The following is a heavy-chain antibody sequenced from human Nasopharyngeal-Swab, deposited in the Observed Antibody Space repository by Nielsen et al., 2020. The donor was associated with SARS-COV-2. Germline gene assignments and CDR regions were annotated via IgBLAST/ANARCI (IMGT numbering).Heavy chain of an antibody. Sequence: SETLSLTCAVSGGSVSGYYWSWIRQPPGDRLEWIGYINTIGVTKYNPSLNSRVSMSLDATRNQLSLNLWSMTAADTAMYFCARISLPQIVGATNPVDYWGQGTLVTVSA. CDR2: INTIGVT. D-gene: IGHD1-26*01. CDR3: ARISLPQIVGATNPVDY. V-gene: IGHV4-59*02. CDR1: GGSVSGYY. J-gene: IGHJ4*02.